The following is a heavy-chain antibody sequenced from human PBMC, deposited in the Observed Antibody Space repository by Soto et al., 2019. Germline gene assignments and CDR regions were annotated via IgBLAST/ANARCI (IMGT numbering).Heavy chain of an antibody. V-gene: IGHV4-31*03. Sequence: SETLSLTCIVSGGSISSNDFYWSWIRQHPGKGLEWIGYIYYSGNTYYNPSLKSRVTILVDTSKNQFSLKVSSVTAADTAVYYCARQPKVWSSSWYFDYRGQGTLVTVSS. CDR1: GGSISSNDFY. J-gene: IGHJ4*02. CDR3: ARQPKVWSSSWYFDY. D-gene: IGHD6-13*01. CDR2: IYYSGNT.